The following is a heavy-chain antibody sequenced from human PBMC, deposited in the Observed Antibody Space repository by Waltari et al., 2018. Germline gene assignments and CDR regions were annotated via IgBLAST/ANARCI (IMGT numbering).Heavy chain of an antibody. J-gene: IGHJ3*01. D-gene: IGHD2-21*02. V-gene: IGHV3-9*01. CDR2: ITYSSGGI. CDR1: GFMFSDYA. Sequence: DVQLVESGGGLVQPGRSLRLSCVGSGFMFSDYAIHWVRQAPGKGLEWVAGITYSSGGIDYADSVKGRFIVSRDNDKNSVYLEMSSLRSEDTALYFCAKDFCGGDCYPRDDALDVWGRGTLVTVSS. CDR3: AKDFCGGDCYPRDDALDV.